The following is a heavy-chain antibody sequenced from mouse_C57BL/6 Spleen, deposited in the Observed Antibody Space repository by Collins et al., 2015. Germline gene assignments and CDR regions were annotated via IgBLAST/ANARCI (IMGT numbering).Heavy chain of an antibody. Sequence: QVQLQQSGAELVRPGASVTLSCKASGYTFTDXKMYWVKQTPVHGLEWIRAIDPETGGTAYNQKFKGKAMLTADSSSNTAFMELRSLTSEDSAVYYCTRSEVFYYGHSPYYFDYWGQGTTLTVSS. CDR1: GYTFTDXK. CDR3: TRSEVFYYGHSPYYFDY. J-gene: IGHJ2*01. V-gene: IGHV1-15*01. CDR2: IDPETGGT. D-gene: IGHD1-1*01.